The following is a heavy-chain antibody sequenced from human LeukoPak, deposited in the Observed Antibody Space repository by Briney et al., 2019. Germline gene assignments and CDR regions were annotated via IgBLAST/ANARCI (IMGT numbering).Heavy chain of an antibody. CDR3: ARALHYDFWSGFSLYGMDV. CDR2: INPNSGGT. J-gene: IGHJ6*02. V-gene: IGHV1-2*02. CDR1: GYTFTGYY. D-gene: IGHD3-3*01. Sequence: GASVKVSCKASGYTFTGYYMHWVRQAPGQWLEWMGWINPNSGGTNYAQKFQGRVTMTRDTSISTAYMELSRLRSDDTAVYYCARALHYDFWSGFSLYGMDVWGQGTTVTVSS.